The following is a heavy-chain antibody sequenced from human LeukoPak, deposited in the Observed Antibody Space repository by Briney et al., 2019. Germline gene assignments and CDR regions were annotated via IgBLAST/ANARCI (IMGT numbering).Heavy chain of an antibody. CDR3: ARGGKAPAGGYIYYMDV. CDR2: MNPNSGNT. V-gene: IGHV1-8*02. D-gene: IGHD6-13*01. CDR1: GYTFTSYD. Sequence: ASVKVSCKASGYTFTSYDINWVRQATGQGLEWMGWMNPNSGNTGYAQKFQGRVTMTRDMSISTAYMELSRLRSDDTAVYYCARGGKAPAGGYIYYMDVWGKGTTVTISS. J-gene: IGHJ6*03.